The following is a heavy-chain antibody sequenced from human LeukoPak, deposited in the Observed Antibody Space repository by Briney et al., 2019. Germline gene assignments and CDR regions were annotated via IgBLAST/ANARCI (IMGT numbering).Heavy chain of an antibody. Sequence: ASVKVSCKASGYTFTGSRMQWARQAPGQGLEWMGWINPSNGDTNSEQKFQGRVTMTRDTSISTVYMELSRLTSDYTAVYYCARSWYGMDVWGQGTTVIVSS. CDR3: ARSWYGMDV. D-gene: IGHD6-13*01. CDR2: INPSNGDT. CDR1: GYTFTGSR. J-gene: IGHJ6*02. V-gene: IGHV1-2*02.